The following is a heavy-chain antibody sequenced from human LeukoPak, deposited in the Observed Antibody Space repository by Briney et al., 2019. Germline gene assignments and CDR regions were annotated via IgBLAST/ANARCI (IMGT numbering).Heavy chain of an antibody. J-gene: IGHJ5*02. CDR2: ISGSGGST. D-gene: IGHD6-19*01. CDR1: GFTFSSYA. Sequence: GGSLRLSCAASGFTFSSYAMSWVRQAPGKGLEWVSAISGSGGSTYYADSVKGRFTISRDNSKNTLYLQMNSLRAEDTAVYYCAKDVRVAGLGSNWLDPWGQGTLVTVSS. CDR3: AKDVRVAGLGSNWLDP. V-gene: IGHV3-23*01.